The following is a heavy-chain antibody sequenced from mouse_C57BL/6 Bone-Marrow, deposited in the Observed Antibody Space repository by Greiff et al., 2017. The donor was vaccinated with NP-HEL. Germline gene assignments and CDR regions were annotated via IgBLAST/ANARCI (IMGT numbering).Heavy chain of an antibody. V-gene: IGHV1-22*01. Sequence: EVKLMESGPELVKPGASVKMSCKASGYTFTDYNMHWVKQSHGKSLEWIGYINPNNGGTSYNQKFKGKATLTVNKSSSAAYMELRSLTSEDSAVYYCARGIYYYGSYAMDYWGQGTSVTVSS. D-gene: IGHD1-1*01. J-gene: IGHJ4*01. CDR1: GYTFTDYN. CDR3: ARGIYYYGSYAMDY. CDR2: INPNNGGT.